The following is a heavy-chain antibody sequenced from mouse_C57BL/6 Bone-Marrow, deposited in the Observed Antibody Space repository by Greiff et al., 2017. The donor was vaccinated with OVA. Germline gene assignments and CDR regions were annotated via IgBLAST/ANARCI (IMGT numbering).Heavy chain of an antibody. V-gene: IGHV1-59*01. D-gene: IGHD1-1*01. CDR1: GYTFTSYW. J-gene: IGHJ4*01. Sequence: VQLQQPGAELVRPGTSVKLSCKASGYTFTSYWMHWVKQRPGQGLEWIGVIDPSDSYTNYNQKFKGKATLTVDTSYSTAYMQLSSLTSEDSAVYFCAREDYYGSSDAMDYWGQGTSVTVSS. CDR2: IDPSDSYT. CDR3: AREDYYGSSDAMDY.